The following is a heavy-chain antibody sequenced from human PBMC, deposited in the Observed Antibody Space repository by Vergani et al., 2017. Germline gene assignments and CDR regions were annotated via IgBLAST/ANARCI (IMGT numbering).Heavy chain of an antibody. V-gene: IGHV4-61*01. CDR3: ARDRRVATHDYYYYYMDV. D-gene: IGHD5-12*01. CDR1: GGSVSSGSYY. CDR2: IYYSGST. Sequence: QVQLQESGPGLVKPSETLYLTCTVSGGSVSSGSYYWSWIRQPPGKGLEWIGYIYYSGSTNYNPSLKSRVTISVDTSKNQFSLKLSSVTAADTAVYYCARDRRVATHDYYYYYMDVWGKGTTVTVSS. J-gene: IGHJ6*03.